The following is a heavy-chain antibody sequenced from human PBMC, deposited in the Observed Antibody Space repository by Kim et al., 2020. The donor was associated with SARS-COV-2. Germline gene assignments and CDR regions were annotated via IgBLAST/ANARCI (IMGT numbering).Heavy chain of an antibody. CDR3: AREGGGGSGTAYCIF. D-gene: IGHD2-2*01. CDR1: GFAFSNFA. Sequence: ASVKVSCKASGFAFSNFAMHWVRQAPGQGLEWMGYVNNGNGNTHYSRKLQGRVVITRDTSASTAYMELSSLRSEDTAVYYCAREGGGGSGTAYCIFWGQG. V-gene: IGHV1-3*04. J-gene: IGHJ1*01. CDR2: VNNGNGNT.